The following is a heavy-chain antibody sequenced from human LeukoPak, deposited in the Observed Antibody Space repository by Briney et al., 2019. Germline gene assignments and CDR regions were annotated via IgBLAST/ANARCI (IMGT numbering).Heavy chain of an antibody. CDR3: ARQGAVAADFDY. V-gene: IGHV4-34*01. CDR2: IYYSGST. CDR1: GGSFSGYY. Sequence: SETLSLTCAVYGGSFSGYYWSWIRQPPGKGLEWIGSIYYSGSTYYNPSLKSRVTISVDTSKNQFSLKLSSVTAADTAVYYCARQGAVAADFDYWGQGTLVTVSS. J-gene: IGHJ4*02. D-gene: IGHD6-19*01.